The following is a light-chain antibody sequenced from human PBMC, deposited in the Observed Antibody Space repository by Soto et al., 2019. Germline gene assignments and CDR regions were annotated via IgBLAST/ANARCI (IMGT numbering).Light chain of an antibody. CDR1: HSDIGAYNY. V-gene: IGLV2-11*01. Sequence: QSALTQPRSVSGSPGQSGTISCVGTHSDIGAYNYVSWYHQHPGKAPQVILFDVDQRPSGVPDRFSGSKSGNTASLTISGLQTEEEGDFYCCSFAGLNTLIFGGGTKVTVL. J-gene: IGLJ2*01. CDR3: CSFAGLNTLI. CDR2: DVD.